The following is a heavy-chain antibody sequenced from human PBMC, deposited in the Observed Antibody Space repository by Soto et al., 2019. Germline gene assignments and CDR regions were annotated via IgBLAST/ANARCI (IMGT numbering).Heavy chain of an antibody. CDR3: ARDDEYSGNGMDV. D-gene: IGHD3-10*01. CDR2: ILNDGSNR. CDR1: EFTFSNYG. J-gene: IGHJ6*02. Sequence: QVQLVESGGGVVQPGRSLRLSCAASEFTFSNYGMHWVRQAPGKGLEWVAVILNDGSNRYHADSVKDRFTISRDNSKNTLYLQRNSLRAEDTAVYYCARDDEYSGNGMDVWGQGTTVTVS. V-gene: IGHV3-33*01.